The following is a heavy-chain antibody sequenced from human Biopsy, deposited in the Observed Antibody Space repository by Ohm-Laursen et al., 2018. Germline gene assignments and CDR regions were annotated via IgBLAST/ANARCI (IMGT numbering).Heavy chain of an antibody. J-gene: IGHJ4*02. CDR2: MNHGGST. D-gene: IGHD1-20*01. CDR1: GGSSSGYY. Sequence: SDTLSLTCAVYGGSSSGYYWSWIRQPPGKGLEWIGEMNHGGSTNYNSSLKSRVTISVDTSKNQFSLKLNSVTAADTAVYYCARGSNWNDWSFDYWGQGTVVTVPS. CDR3: ARGSNWNDWSFDY. V-gene: IGHV4-34*01.